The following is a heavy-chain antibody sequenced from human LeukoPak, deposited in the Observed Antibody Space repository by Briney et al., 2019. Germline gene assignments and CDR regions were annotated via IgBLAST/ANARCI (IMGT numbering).Heavy chain of an antibody. Sequence: GESLKISCKGSGYSFTSYWIGWVRQMPGKGLEWMGITYPGDSDTRYSPSFQGQVTISADKSISTAYLQWSSLKASDTAMYYCASYYYDSSGYSESYFDYWGQGTLVTVSS. D-gene: IGHD3-22*01. V-gene: IGHV5-51*01. J-gene: IGHJ4*02. CDR2: TYPGDSDT. CDR3: ASYYYDSSGYSESYFDY. CDR1: GYSFTSYW.